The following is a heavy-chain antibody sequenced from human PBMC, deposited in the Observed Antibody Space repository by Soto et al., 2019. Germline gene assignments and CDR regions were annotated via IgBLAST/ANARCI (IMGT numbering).Heavy chain of an antibody. CDR3: ATEMTYSSGWPY. V-gene: IGHV1-24*01. J-gene: IGHJ4*02. D-gene: IGHD6-19*01. CDR1: GYTLTELS. Sequence: ASVKVSCKVSGYTLTELSMHWVRQAPGKGLEWMGGFDPEDGETIYAQKFQGRVTMTEDTSTDTAYMELSSLRSEDTAVYYCATEMTYSSGWPYWGQGTLVTVSS. CDR2: FDPEDGET.